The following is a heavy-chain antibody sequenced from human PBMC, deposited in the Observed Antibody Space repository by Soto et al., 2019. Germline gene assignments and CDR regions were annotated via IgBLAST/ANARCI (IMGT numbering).Heavy chain of an antibody. V-gene: IGHV3-30*18. D-gene: IGHD5-18*01. CDR1: GFTFSSYG. CDR2: ISYDGSNK. CDR3: AKDTAMGSIYGMDV. J-gene: IGHJ6*02. Sequence: GGSLRLSCAASGFTFSSYGMHWVRQAPGKGLEWVAVISYDGSNKYYADSVKGRFTISRDNSKNTLYLQMNSLRAEDTAVYYCAKDTAMGSIYGMDVWGQGTTVTVSS.